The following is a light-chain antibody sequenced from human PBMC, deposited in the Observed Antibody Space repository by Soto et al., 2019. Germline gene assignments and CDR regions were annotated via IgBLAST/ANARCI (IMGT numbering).Light chain of an antibody. CDR1: QGIGSY. CDR3: QKYDYAPLT. J-gene: IGKJ4*01. Sequence: IQMTQSPSSLSASVGGTVTITCRASQGIGSYLAWYQQKPGRVPKLLIYFASTLQSGVPSRFSGSGSGTDFTLTISSLQPEDVATYYCQKYDYAPLTFGGGTKVEMK. V-gene: IGKV1-27*01. CDR2: FAS.